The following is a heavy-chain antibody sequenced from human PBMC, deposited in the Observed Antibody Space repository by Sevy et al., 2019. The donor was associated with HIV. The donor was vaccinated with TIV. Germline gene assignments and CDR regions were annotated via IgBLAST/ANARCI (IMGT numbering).Heavy chain of an antibody. Sequence: GSLRLSCAASGFSFSKYWMSWVRQAPGKGLEWVANIKKDGSQKNYLESVKGRFTISRDNAKNLLYLQMNNLRADDTAVYYCARDPDILSGYPSHYFDYWGQGTLVTVSS. CDR3: ARDPDILSGYPSHYFDY. J-gene: IGHJ4*02. CDR2: IKKDGSQK. CDR1: GFSFSKYW. V-gene: IGHV3-7*01. D-gene: IGHD3-9*01.